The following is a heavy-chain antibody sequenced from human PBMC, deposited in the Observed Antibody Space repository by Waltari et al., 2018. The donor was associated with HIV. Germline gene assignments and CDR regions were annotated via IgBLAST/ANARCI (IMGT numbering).Heavy chain of an antibody. J-gene: IGHJ4*02. Sequence: EVQLVESGGGLVQPGGSLRLSCAGSGFTFSSYWRHWVRQAPGKGLVWVSRIKSDGSSRSYGDSVKGRFTISRDNAKNTLYLQMNSLRAEDTAVYYCARDFYGSVGYWGQGTLVTVSS. CDR1: GFTFSSYW. CDR2: IKSDGSSR. D-gene: IGHD3-10*01. CDR3: ARDFYGSVGY. V-gene: IGHV3-74*01.